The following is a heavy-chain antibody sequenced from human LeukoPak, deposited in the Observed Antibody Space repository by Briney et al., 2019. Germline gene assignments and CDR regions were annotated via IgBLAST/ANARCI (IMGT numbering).Heavy chain of an antibody. D-gene: IGHD5-12*01. CDR2: MSYDGSKK. V-gene: IGHV3-30*18. CDR1: GFTFSTYG. Sequence: GRSLRLSCAASGFTFSTYGMHWVRQAPGKGLEWVAVMSYDGSKKYYADSVKGRFTISRDNSKNTLYLQMNSLRAEDTAVYYCAKGFESYDSAYDLRVLDYWGQGTLVTVSS. J-gene: IGHJ4*02. CDR3: AKGFESYDSAYDLRVLDY.